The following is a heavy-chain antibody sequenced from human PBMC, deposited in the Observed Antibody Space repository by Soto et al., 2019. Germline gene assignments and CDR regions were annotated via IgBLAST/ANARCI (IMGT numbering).Heavy chain of an antibody. CDR2: ISSSSSYI. Sequence: GGSLRLSCAASGFTFSSYSMNWVRQAPGKGLEWVSSISSSSSYIYYADSVKGRFTISRDNAKNSLYLQMNSLRAEDTAVYYCARQSCSGGSCYADYYGMDVWGQGTTVTVSS. V-gene: IGHV3-21*01. D-gene: IGHD2-15*01. J-gene: IGHJ6*02. CDR1: GFTFSSYS. CDR3: ARQSCSGGSCYADYYGMDV.